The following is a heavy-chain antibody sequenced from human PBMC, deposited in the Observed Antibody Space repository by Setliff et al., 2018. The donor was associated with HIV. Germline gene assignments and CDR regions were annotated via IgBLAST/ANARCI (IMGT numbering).Heavy chain of an antibody. V-gene: IGHV4-34*01. CDR2: VHQSGNT. CDR3: ARSHNSGWRHFDF. Sequence: PSETLSLTCAVNGESFSDYYWAWIRQPPGKGLEWIGEVHQSGNTRYNPPLKSRVTISVDPSKNQFSLRVNSVSAADTAVYYCARSHNSGWRHFDFWGQGTLVTVSS. CDR1: GESFSDYY. D-gene: IGHD6-19*01. J-gene: IGHJ4*02.